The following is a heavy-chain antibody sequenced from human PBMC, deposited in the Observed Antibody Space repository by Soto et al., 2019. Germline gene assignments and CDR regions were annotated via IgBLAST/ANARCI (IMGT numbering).Heavy chain of an antibody. D-gene: IGHD2-21*02. V-gene: IGHV2-5*02. CDR3: AHSRCGGDCLQSYSSHYYYGMDV. CDR2: IYWDDDK. CDR1: GSSLSTSGVG. J-gene: IGHJ6*02. Sequence: QITLKESGPTLVRPTQTLTLTCTFSGSSLSTSGVGVGWIRQPPGKALEWLALIYWDDDKRYSPSLKSRLTITKDTSKNQVVLTMTNMDPVDTATYYCAHSRCGGDCLQSYSSHYYYGMDVWGQGTTVTVSS.